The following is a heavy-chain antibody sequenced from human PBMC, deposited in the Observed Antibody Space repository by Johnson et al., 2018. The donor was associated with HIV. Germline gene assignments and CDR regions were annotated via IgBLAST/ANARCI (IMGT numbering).Heavy chain of an antibody. D-gene: IGHD3-10*02. CDR3: AKVAVFVGDDPTGNAFDI. J-gene: IGHJ3*02. V-gene: IGHV3-23*04. CDR1: GFTFSSYA. CDR2: ISGSGGSK. Sequence: VQLVESGGGLVQPGGSLRLSCAASGFTFSSYAMSWVRQAPGKGLEWVTRISGSGGSKYYADSVKGRFTNSRDNSKNTLYLQMNSLRAEDTAVYYCAKVAVFVGDDPTGNAFDIWGQGTMVTVSS.